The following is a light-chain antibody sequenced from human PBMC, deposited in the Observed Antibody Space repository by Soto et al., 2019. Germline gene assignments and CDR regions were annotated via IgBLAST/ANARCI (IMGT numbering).Light chain of an antibody. V-gene: IGKV2-28*01. J-gene: IGKJ5*01. Sequence: DILMTHSQLSLPVTPGGPASISCRSCQSLLHSNGYNYLDWYLQKPGQSPQVLIYLGSNRAPGVPDRFSGGGSGTDFTLKINRVEAEDVGTYYCMQALQSLTFGQGTRLEI. CDR3: MQALQSLT. CDR2: LGS. CDR1: QSLLHSNGYNY.